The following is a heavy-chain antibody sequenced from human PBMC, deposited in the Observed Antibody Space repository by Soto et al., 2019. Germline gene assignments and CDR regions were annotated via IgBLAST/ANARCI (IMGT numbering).Heavy chain of an antibody. Sequence: ASVKVSCKVSGYTLTELSMHWVRQAPGKGLEWMGGFDPEDGETIYAQKFQGRVTMTEDTSTDTAYMELSSLRSEDTAVYYCATPKGEYICGSYRSGWIYPWGQGTLVTVCS. CDR3: ATPKGEYICGSYRSGWIYP. CDR2: FDPEDGET. V-gene: IGHV1-24*01. CDR1: GYTLTELS. D-gene: IGHD3-16*02. J-gene: IGHJ5*02.